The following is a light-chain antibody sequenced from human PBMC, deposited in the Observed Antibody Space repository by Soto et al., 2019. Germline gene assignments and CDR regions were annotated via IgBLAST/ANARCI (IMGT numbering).Light chain of an antibody. CDR1: SGHSNYA. Sequence: QPVLTQSPSASASLGASVKLTCTLSSGHSNYAIAWHQQQPEKVPRYLMKVNSDGSHSKGDGIPDRFSGSSSGAERYLTISSLQSEDEAAYYCQTWGTGIQVFGGGTKLTVL. CDR3: QTWGTGIQV. J-gene: IGLJ3*02. CDR2: VNSDGSH. V-gene: IGLV4-69*01.